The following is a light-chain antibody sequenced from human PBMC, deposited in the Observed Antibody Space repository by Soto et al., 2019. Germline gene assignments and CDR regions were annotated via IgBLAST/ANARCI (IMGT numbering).Light chain of an antibody. Sequence: EMVLTQSPATLSLSPGNRATLSCRASESVSRYLVCYQQNPGQAPRLLIYDASNRATGVPARFSGSGSGTDFTLTITSLETEDFAVYYCQQRRNWPSTCGGGTKLEIK. CDR1: ESVSRY. CDR2: DAS. J-gene: IGKJ4*01. CDR3: QQRRNWPST. V-gene: IGKV3-11*01.